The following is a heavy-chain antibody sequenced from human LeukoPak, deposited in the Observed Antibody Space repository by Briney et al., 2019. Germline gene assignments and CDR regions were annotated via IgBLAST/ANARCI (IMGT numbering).Heavy chain of an antibody. Sequence: GGSLRLSCAASGFIFSSYSMNWVRQAPGKGLEWVSYISSSSSTIYYADSVKSRFTISRNNAKNSLYLQMNSLRAEDTAVYYCARDEIVATTKANYYYYMDVWGKGTTVTISS. D-gene: IGHD5-12*01. V-gene: IGHV3-48*01. CDR2: ISSSSSTI. J-gene: IGHJ6*03. CDR3: ARDEIVATTKANYYYYMDV. CDR1: GFIFSSYS.